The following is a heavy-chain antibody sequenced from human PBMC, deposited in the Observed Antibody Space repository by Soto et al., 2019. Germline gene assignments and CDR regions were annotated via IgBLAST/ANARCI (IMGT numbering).Heavy chain of an antibody. CDR1: GFTFSTYA. J-gene: IGHJ4*02. CDR3: ERDAFLYSRGAYYDH. V-gene: IGHV3-30-3*01. D-gene: IGHD4-4*01. CDR2: ISYPGANQ. Sequence: QVRLVASGGGAVQPGDSLRLSCDASGFTFSTYALHWVRQAPGKGLEWVAFISYPGANQYYADSVKGRFTVSRDNSKHIASMHMTSLKPEESAVYYCERDAFLYSRGAYYDHWGQGTLVTVSS.